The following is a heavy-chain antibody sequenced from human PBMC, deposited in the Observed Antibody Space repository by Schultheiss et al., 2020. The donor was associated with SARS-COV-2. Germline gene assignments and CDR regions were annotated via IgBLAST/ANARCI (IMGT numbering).Heavy chain of an antibody. D-gene: IGHD3-22*01. V-gene: IGHV4-31*03. CDR3: ARATYYYDSSGYYSFHFDY. CDR2: IYYSGST. J-gene: IGHJ4*02. Sequence: SETLSLTCTVSGGSISSGGYYWSWIRQHPGKGLEWIGYIYYSGSTYYNPSLKSRVTISVDTSKNQFSLKLSSVTAADTAVYYCARATYYYDSSGYYSFHFDYWGQGTLVTVSS. CDR1: GGSISSGGYY.